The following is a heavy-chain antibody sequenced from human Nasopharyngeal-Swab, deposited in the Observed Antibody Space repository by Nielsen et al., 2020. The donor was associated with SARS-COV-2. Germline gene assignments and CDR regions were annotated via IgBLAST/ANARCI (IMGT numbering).Heavy chain of an antibody. J-gene: IGHJ4*02. D-gene: IGHD3-3*01. V-gene: IGHV4-34*08. CDR3: AGIRFLVWLSAVV. Sequence: ESLKISCAASGFTFSSYWMSWVRQAPGKGLEWIGEINHSGSTNYNPSLKNRVTISVDTSKNQFSLKLSSVTAADTAVYYCAGIRFLVWLSAVVWGQGTLVTVSS. CDR1: GFTFSSYW. CDR2: INHSGST.